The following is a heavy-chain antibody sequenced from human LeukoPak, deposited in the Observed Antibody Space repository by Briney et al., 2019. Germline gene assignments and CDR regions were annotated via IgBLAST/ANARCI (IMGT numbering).Heavy chain of an antibody. D-gene: IGHD6-13*01. CDR3: ARGWGSSSPFTD. J-gene: IGHJ4*02. V-gene: IGHV1-8*01. Sequence: ASVKVSCKASGYTFTSYDINWVRQATGQGLEWMGWMNPNSGNTGYAQKFQGRVTMTRNTSISTAHMELSSLRSEDTAVYYCARGWGSSSPFTDWGQGTLVTVSS. CDR1: GYTFTSYD. CDR2: MNPNSGNT.